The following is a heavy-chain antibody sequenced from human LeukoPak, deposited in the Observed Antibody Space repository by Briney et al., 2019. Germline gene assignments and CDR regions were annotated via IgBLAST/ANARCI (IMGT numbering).Heavy chain of an antibody. V-gene: IGHV3-7*04. CDR1: GLTLSRHW. Sequence: GGSLRLSCAASGLTLSRHWMSWVRQTPGKGLEWVANINQDGSEKYYVDSVKGRFTISRDNGKKSLYLQMDSLGDEDTALYYCARAGTVGSVDLWGQGTLVIVSS. CDR2: INQDGSEK. D-gene: IGHD1-14*01. J-gene: IGHJ5*02. CDR3: ARAGTVGSVDL.